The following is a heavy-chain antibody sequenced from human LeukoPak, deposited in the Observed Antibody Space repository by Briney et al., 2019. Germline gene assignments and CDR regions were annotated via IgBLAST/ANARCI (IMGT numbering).Heavy chain of an antibody. CDR2: IYTSGST. CDR1: GGSISSSSYY. J-gene: IGHJ4*02. CDR3: ARVGTYYGSGSYSPEY. V-gene: IGHV4-39*07. Sequence: SETLSLTCTVSGGSISSSSYYWGWIRQPPGKGLEWIGRIYTSGSTNYNPSLKSRVTMSVDTSKNQFSLKLSSVTAADTAVYFCARVGTYYGSGSYSPEYWGQGTLVTVSS. D-gene: IGHD3-10*01.